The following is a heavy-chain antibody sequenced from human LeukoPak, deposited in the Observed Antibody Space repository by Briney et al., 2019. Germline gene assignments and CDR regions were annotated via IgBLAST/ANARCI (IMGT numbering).Heavy chain of an antibody. CDR1: GFTFSTYA. V-gene: IGHV3-23*01. D-gene: IGHD6-19*01. CDR2: INSGGGGT. CDR3: AKPLRGWYDFDY. Sequence: GGSLRLSCAASGFTFSTYAMSWVRQAPGKGLEWVSAINSGGGGTHYADSVKGRFIISRDNSKNTVYLQMNSLRAEDTAVYYCAKPLRGWYDFDYWGQGTLVTVSS. J-gene: IGHJ4*02.